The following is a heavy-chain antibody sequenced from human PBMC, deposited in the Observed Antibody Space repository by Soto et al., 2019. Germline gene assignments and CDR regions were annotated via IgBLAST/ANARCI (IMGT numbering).Heavy chain of an antibody. D-gene: IGHD3-22*01. V-gene: IGHV1-69*01. J-gene: IGHJ4*02. CDR3: ARGVHYDSSGYYYFY. CDR1: GGTFSNYA. Sequence: QVQLVQSGAEVKKPGSSVKVSCKASGGTFSNYAIDWVRQAPGQGLEWMGGIITIFGAANYAQKCQGRITITADESTSTAYMELRSLRSEDTAVYYCARGVHYDSSGYYYFYWGQGTLVTVSS. CDR2: IITIFGAA.